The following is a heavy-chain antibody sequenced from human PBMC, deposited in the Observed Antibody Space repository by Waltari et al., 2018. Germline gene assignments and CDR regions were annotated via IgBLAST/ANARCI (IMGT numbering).Heavy chain of an antibody. V-gene: IGHV3-7*04. D-gene: IGHD2-21*02. CDR3: ARGVTTVEY. J-gene: IGHJ4*02. CDR2: IKQDGSEK. CDR1: GFTVTNHW. Sequence: EVQLVASGGGLVQPGGSMRIPCSGPGFTVTNHWMSWVRQAPGKGPEWVASIKQDGSEKYYVDSMKGRFTISRDNAKNSLSLQMDSLRAEDTAVYFCARGVTTVEYWGQGTLVTVSS.